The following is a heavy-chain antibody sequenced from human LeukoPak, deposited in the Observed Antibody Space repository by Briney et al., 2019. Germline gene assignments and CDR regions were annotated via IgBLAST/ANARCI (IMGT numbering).Heavy chain of an antibody. CDR1: GFTFSDYY. CDR3: ARVMGAYAFDI. J-gene: IGHJ3*02. Sequence: GGSLRLSCAASGFTFSDYYMTWIRQAPGKGLEWVSYISSSGSSIYYADAVKGRFTISRDKAKNSLYLQMNSLRAEDTAVYYCARVMGAYAFDIWAQGTMVTVSS. CDR2: ISSSGSSI. V-gene: IGHV3-11*01. D-gene: IGHD1-26*01.